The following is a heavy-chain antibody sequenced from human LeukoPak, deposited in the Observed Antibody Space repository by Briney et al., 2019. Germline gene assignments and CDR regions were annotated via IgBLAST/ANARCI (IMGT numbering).Heavy chain of an antibody. CDR3: ARDLGVVPGVLDY. Sequence: GGSLRLSCAASGFTFSDYYMSWIRQAPGKGLEWVSYISGSGSTIYYADSVKGRFTISRDNAKNSLYLQMNSLGAEDTAVYYCARDLGVVPGVLDYWGQGTLVTVSS. D-gene: IGHD2-2*01. CDR2: ISGSGSTI. CDR1: GFTFSDYY. V-gene: IGHV3-11*01. J-gene: IGHJ4*02.